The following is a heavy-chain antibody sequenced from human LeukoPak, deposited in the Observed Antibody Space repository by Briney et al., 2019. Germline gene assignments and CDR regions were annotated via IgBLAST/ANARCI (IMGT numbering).Heavy chain of an antibody. Sequence: SETLSLTCAVYGGPFSGYYWSWIRQPPGKGLEWIGEINHSGSTNYNPSLKSRVTISVDTSKNQFSLKLSSVTAADTAVYYCARGVDNWNVFWFDPWGQGTLVTVSS. V-gene: IGHV4-34*01. J-gene: IGHJ5*02. CDR2: INHSGST. D-gene: IGHD1-20*01. CDR1: GGPFSGYY. CDR3: ARGVDNWNVFWFDP.